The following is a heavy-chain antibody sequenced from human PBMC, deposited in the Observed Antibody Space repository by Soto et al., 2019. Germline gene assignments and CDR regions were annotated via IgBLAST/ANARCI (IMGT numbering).Heavy chain of an antibody. Sequence: QTLSLPCAISGDSVSSNSAAWNWIRQSPTRGLEWLGRTYYRCKWYNDYAVSVKSRITINTDTSKNQFSLQLNSVTPDDTAVYYCARGDKRGYWYFDLWGRGTLVTVSS. D-gene: IGHD3-10*01. CDR3: ARGDKRGYWYFDL. J-gene: IGHJ2*01. CDR1: GDSVSSNSAA. CDR2: TYYRCKWYN. V-gene: IGHV6-1*01.